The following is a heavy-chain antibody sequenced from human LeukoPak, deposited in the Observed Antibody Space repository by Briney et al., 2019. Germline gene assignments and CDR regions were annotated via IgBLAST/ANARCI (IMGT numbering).Heavy chain of an antibody. V-gene: IGHV3-21*01. J-gene: IGHJ4*02. CDR1: GFTFTTYS. CDR2: ISSSDTYI. Sequence: GGSLRLSCVASGFTFTTYSMTWVRQAPGKGLEWVSSISSSDTYIYYADSVKGRFTISRDNAKKSVYLQMNSLRAEDTAVYYCARGSSSWYGFGYFDYWGQGTLVTVSS. D-gene: IGHD6-13*01. CDR3: ARGSSSWYGFGYFDY.